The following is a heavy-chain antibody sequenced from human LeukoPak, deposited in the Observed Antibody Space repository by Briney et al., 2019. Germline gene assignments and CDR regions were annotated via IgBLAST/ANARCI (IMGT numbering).Heavy chain of an antibody. V-gene: IGHV3-53*01. CDR1: GFTVSNNY. D-gene: IGHD3-22*01. J-gene: IGHJ4*02. Sequence: GGSLRLSCAASGFTVSNNYMSWVRQAPGKGLEWVSVIYSGGSTYYADSVKGRFTISRDNSKNTLYLQMNSLRAEDTAVYYCAYATYYYDSSGYLPDYWGQGTLVTVSS. CDR3: AYATYYYDSSGYLPDY. CDR2: IYSGGST.